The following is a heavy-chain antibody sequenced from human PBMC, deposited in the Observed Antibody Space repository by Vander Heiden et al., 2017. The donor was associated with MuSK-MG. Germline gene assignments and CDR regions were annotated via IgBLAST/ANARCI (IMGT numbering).Heavy chain of an antibody. CDR1: GYSISSGYY. CDR2: IYHSGST. V-gene: IGHV4-38-2*01. D-gene: IGHD3-22*01. CDR3: ARQTDSSGYYYPMYYFDY. Sequence: QVQLQESGPGLVKPSETLSLTCAVSGYSISSGYYWGWIRQPPGKGLEWIGSIYHSGSTYYNPSLKSRVTISVDTSKNQFSLKLSSVTAADTAVYYCARQTDSSGYYYPMYYFDYWGQGTLVTVSS. J-gene: IGHJ4*02.